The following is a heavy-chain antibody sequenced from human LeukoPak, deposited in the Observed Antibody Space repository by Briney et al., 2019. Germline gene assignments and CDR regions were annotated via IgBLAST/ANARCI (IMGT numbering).Heavy chain of an antibody. V-gene: IGHV3-7*03. CDR3: ARDDYSSSDY. D-gene: IGHD6-6*01. CDR2: IKQDGSEK. Sequence: PGGSLRLSCAASGFTFSRYWMSRVRQAPGKGLEWVANIKQDGSEKYYVDSVKGRFTISRDNAKNSLYLQMNSLRAEDTAVYYCARDDYSSSDYWGQGTLVTVSS. CDR1: GFTFSRYW. J-gene: IGHJ4*02.